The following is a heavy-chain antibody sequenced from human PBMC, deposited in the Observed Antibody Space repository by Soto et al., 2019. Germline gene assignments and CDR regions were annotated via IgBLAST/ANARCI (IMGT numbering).Heavy chain of an antibody. CDR3: ATRRIYGDCPHY. J-gene: IGHJ4*02. CDR1: GGSFSGYY. CDR2: INHSGST. V-gene: IGHV4-34*01. D-gene: IGHD4-17*01. Sequence: PSETLSLTCAVYGGSFSGYYWSWTRQPPGKGLEWIGEINHSGSTNYNPSLKSRVTISVDTSKNQFSLKLSSVTAADTAVYYCATRRIYGDCPHYWGQGTLVTVSS.